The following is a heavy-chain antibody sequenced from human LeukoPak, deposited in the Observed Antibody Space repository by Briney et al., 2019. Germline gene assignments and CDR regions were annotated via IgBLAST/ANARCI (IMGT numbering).Heavy chain of an antibody. D-gene: IGHD2-2*01. Sequence: GGSLRLSCAASGFTFSSYSMNWVHQAPGKGLEWVSSISSSSSYIYYADSVKGRFTISRDNAKNSLYLQMNSLRAEDTAVYYCARDWPEDIVVVPAASFDYWGQGTLVTVSS. CDR3: ARDWPEDIVVVPAASFDY. J-gene: IGHJ4*02. V-gene: IGHV3-21*01. CDR1: GFTFSSYS. CDR2: ISSSSSYI.